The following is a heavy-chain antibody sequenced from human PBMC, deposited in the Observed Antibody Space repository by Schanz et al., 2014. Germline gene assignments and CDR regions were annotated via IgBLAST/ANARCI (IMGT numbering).Heavy chain of an antibody. CDR2: INQDASEK. CDR3: ASSRTRYCSSTSCVPGAFDF. V-gene: IGHV3-7*03. Sequence: VQLVDSGGGLVQPGGSLRLSCAASGFTFSKYGVHWVRQAPGKGLEWVANINQDASEKYYVDSVRGRFTISRDNAKNSLYLQMNSLRVDDTAVYYCASSRTRYCSSTSCVPGAFDFWGQGTLVTVSS. CDR1: GFTFSKYG. J-gene: IGHJ3*01. D-gene: IGHD2-2*01.